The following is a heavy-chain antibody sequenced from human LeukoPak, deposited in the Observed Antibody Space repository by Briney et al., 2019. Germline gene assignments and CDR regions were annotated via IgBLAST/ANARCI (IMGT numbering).Heavy chain of an antibody. CDR3: ARVRRVANNYYYYGMDV. D-gene: IGHD3-10*01. J-gene: IGHJ6*02. CDR1: GDIVSSNSAA. Sequence: SQTLSLTCAISGDIVSSNSAAWNWIRQSPSRGLEWLGRTYYRSKWYNDYAVSVKSRITINPDTSKNQFSLQLNSVTPEDTAVYYCARVRRVANNYYYYGMDVWGQGTTVTVSS. CDR2: TYYRSKWYN. V-gene: IGHV6-1*01.